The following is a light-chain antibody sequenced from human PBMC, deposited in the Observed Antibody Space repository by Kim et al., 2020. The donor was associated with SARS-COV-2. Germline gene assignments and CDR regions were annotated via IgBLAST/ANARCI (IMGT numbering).Light chain of an antibody. Sequence: DIVMTQSPLSLPVTPGEPASISCRSSQSLLHSNGYNYLDWYLQKPGQSPQLLIYLGSNRASGVPDRFSGSGSGTDFTLKINRVEAEDVGIYYCMQALQTPCTFGQGTKLEI. CDR2: LGS. V-gene: IGKV2-28*01. CDR1: QSLLHSNGYNY. J-gene: IGKJ2*01. CDR3: MQALQTPCT.